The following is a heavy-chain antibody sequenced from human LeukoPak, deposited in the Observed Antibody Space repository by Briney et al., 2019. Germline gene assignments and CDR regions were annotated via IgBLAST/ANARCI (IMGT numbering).Heavy chain of an antibody. Sequence: GGTLRLSCAASGFTFSSYGMSWVRQAPGKGLEWVSAISGSGGSTYYADSVKGRFTISRDNSKNTLYLQMNSLRAEDTAVYYCAKRALGYSYGFDYWGQGTLVTVSS. CDR1: GFTFSSYG. J-gene: IGHJ4*02. CDR3: AKRALGYSYGFDY. V-gene: IGHV3-23*01. D-gene: IGHD5-18*01. CDR2: ISGSGGST.